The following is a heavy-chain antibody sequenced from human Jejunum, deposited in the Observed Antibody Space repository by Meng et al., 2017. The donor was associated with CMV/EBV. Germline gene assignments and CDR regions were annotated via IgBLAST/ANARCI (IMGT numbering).Heavy chain of an antibody. J-gene: IGHJ4*02. CDR3: ASHDDYWSGYLKY. CDR2: IYYSGST. CDR1: GGSITSSRYY. V-gene: IGHV4-39*07. D-gene: IGHD3-3*01. Sequence: SGGSITSSRYYWGWIRQPPGKGLEWIGSIYYSGSTYYNPSLNSRVTISVDGSQNRFSLKVSSVTAADTAVYYCASHDDYWSGYLKYWGQGTLVTVSS.